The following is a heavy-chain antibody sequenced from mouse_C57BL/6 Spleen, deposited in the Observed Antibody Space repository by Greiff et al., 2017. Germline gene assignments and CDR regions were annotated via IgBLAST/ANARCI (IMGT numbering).Heavy chain of an antibody. V-gene: IGHV5-17*01. CDR1: GFTFSDYG. J-gene: IGHJ4*01. CDR2: ISSGSSTI. CDR3: ARLDGYYVMDY. D-gene: IGHD2-3*01. Sequence: EVKLMESGGGLVKPGGSLKLSCAASGFTFSDYGMHWVRQAPEKGLEWVAYISSGSSTIYYADTVKGRFTISRDNAKNTLFLQMTSLRSEDTAMYYCARLDGYYVMDYWGQGTSVTGSS.